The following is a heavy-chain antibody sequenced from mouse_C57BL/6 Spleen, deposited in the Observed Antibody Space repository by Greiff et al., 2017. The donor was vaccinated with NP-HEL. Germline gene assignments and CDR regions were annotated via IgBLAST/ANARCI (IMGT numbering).Heavy chain of an antibody. CDR1: GYTFTDYY. D-gene: IGHD2-3*01. V-gene: IGHV1-76*01. J-gene: IGHJ3*01. Sequence: VQLQQSGAELVRPGASVKLSCKASGYTFTDYYINWVKQRPGQGLEWIARIYPGSGNTYYNEKFKGKATLTAEKSSSTAYMQLSSLTSEDSAVYFCARSDGYYGAYWGQGTLVTVSA. CDR2: IYPGSGNT. CDR3: ARSDGYYGAY.